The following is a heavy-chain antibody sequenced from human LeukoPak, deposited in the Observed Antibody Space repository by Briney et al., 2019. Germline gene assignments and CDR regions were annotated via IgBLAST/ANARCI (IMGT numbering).Heavy chain of an antibody. V-gene: IGHV3-48*01. Sequence: GGSLRLSCAASGFTFSRYNMNWVRQAPGKGLEWVSYSSSSGSTIYYADSVKGRFTISRDNAKNSLYLQMNSLRAEDTAVYYCARDLGQYYDTSDNWFDPWGQGTLVTVSS. CDR2: SSSSGSTI. CDR1: GFTFSRYN. CDR3: ARDLGQYYDTSDNWFDP. J-gene: IGHJ5*02. D-gene: IGHD3-22*01.